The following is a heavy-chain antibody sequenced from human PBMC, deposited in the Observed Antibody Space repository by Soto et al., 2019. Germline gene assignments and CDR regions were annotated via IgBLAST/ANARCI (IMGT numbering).Heavy chain of an antibody. CDR2: IYYSGST. V-gene: IGHV4-39*01. CDR1: GGSISSSSYY. CDR3: ARHPRNWNSFSYYFDY. J-gene: IGHJ4*02. Sequence: SETLSLTCTVSGGSISSSSYYWGWIRQPPGKGLEWIGSIYYSGSTYYNPSLKSRVTISVDTSKNQFSLKLSSVTAADTAVYYCARHPRNWNSFSYYFDYWGQGTLVTVSS. D-gene: IGHD1-1*01.